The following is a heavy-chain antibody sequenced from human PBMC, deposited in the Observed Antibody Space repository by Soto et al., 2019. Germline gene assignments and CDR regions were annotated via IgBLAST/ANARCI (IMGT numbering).Heavy chain of an antibody. D-gene: IGHD4-17*01. CDR2: IRRKANSYAT. V-gene: IGHV3-73*01. Sequence: EVQLVESGGGLVQPGGSLKLSCAASGFTFSGSAMHWVRQASGKGLEWVGRIRRKANSYATAYAASVKGRFTISRDDSNNTAYLQMNSLKTEDTAVYYCTMTTVTTWGYWGQGTLVTVSA. CDR3: TMTTVTTWGY. CDR1: GFTFSGSA. J-gene: IGHJ4*02.